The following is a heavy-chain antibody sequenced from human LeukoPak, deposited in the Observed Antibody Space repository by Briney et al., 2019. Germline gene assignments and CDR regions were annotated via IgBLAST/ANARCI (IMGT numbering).Heavy chain of an antibody. V-gene: IGHV4-59*11. J-gene: IGHJ4*02. CDR1: GGSISNQY. Sequence: PSETLSLTCSVSGGSISNQYLSWIRQPPGKGLEWIGYIYYSGSTNYNPSLKSRVTISVDTSKNQFSLKLSSVTAADTAVYYCARDISPVNYWGQGTLVTVSS. CDR2: IYYSGST. D-gene: IGHD6-19*01. CDR3: ARDISPVNY.